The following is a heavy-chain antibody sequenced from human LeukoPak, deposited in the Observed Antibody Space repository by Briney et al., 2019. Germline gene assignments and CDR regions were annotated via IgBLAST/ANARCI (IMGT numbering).Heavy chain of an antibody. V-gene: IGHV3-23*01. Sequence: GGSLRLSCAASGFTFSSYGMSWVRQAPGKGLEWVSSISGSGGSTYYADSVKGRLTISRDNSKNTLYLQMNSLRAEDTAVYYCARDPGGAAAVDAFDIWGQGTMVTVSS. CDR3: ARDPGGAAAVDAFDI. D-gene: IGHD6-13*01. J-gene: IGHJ3*02. CDR1: GFTFSSYG. CDR2: ISGSGGST.